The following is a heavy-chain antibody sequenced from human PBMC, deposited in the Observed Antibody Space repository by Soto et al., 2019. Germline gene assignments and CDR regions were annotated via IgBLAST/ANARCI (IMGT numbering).Heavy chain of an antibody. V-gene: IGHV1-69*13. Sequence: SVKVSCKASGGTFSSYAISWVRQAPGQGLEWMGGIIPIFGTANYAQKFQGRVTITADESTSTAYMELSSLRSEDTAVYYCAGNYDSSGYYYRGAFDIWGQGTMVTVSS. CDR2: IIPIFGTA. J-gene: IGHJ3*02. CDR3: AGNYDSSGYYYRGAFDI. D-gene: IGHD3-22*01. CDR1: GGTFSSYA.